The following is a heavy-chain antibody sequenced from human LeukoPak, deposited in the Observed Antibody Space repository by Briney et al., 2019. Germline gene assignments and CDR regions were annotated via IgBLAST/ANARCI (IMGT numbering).Heavy chain of an antibody. CDR3: ARVSNSSSWNYYSYMDV. CDR1: GGSISSSSYY. J-gene: IGHJ6*03. D-gene: IGHD6-13*01. CDR2: IYYSGST. Sequence: PSETLSLTCTVSGGSISSSSYYWGWIRQPPGKGLEWIGYIYYSGSTNYNPSLKSRVTISVDTSKNQFSLKLSSVTAADTAVYYCARVSNSSSWNYYSYMDVWGKGTTVTISS. V-gene: IGHV4-61*05.